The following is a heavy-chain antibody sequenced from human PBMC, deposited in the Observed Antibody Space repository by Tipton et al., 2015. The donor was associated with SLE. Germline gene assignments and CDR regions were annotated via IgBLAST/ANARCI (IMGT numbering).Heavy chain of an antibody. V-gene: IGHV4-59*01. CDR2: IYYNGHT. D-gene: IGHD5-12*01. CDR1: GDSITSYY. J-gene: IGHJ4*02. Sequence: TLSLTCTVSGDSITSYYWNWIRQPPGKGLEWIGYIYYNGHTNYSPSLKSRVTLSVDTSKNQFSLTLGSVTAADTAVYFCARGGVGCCDYFDYGGQGTPVTVSS. CDR3: ARGGVGCCDYFDY.